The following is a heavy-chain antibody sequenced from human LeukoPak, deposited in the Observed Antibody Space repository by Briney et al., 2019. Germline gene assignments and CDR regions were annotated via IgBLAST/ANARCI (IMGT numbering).Heavy chain of an antibody. CDR2: MNPNSGNT. D-gene: IGHD3-22*01. Sequence: ASVKVSCKASGYTFTSYDINWVRQATGQGLELMGWMNPNSGNTGYAQKFQGRVTMTRNTSISTAYMELSSLRSEDTAVYYCARGYYYDSSGYYGNWFDPWGQGTLVTVSS. CDR3: ARGYYYDSSGYYGNWFDP. V-gene: IGHV1-8*01. CDR1: GYTFTSYD. J-gene: IGHJ5*02.